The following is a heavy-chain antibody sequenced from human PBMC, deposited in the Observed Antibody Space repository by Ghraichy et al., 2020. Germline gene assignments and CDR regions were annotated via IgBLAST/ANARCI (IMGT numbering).Heavy chain of an antibody. Sequence: GGSLRLSCAASGFTFSSYAMSWVRQAPGKGLEWVSAISGSGGITYHADSVKGRFTISRDNSKNTLYLRMNSLRVEDTAVYYCTKDPPSSGSGKNWFDPWGQGTLVTVSS. D-gene: IGHD3-10*01. J-gene: IGHJ5*02. CDR2: ISGSGGIT. CDR1: GFTFSSYA. V-gene: IGHV3-23*01. CDR3: TKDPPSSGSGKNWFDP.